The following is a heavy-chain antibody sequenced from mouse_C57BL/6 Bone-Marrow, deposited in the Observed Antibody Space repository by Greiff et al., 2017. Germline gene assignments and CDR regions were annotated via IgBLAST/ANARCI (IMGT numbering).Heavy chain of an antibody. CDR3: TREGVLYYSNYGAMDY. J-gene: IGHJ4*01. CDR1: GYTFTDYE. Sequence: VQLQESGAELVRPGASVTLSCTASGYTFTDYEMHWVKQTPVHGLEWIGAIDPETGGTAYNQKFKGKANLTADKSSSTAYMELRSLTSEDSAVYYCTREGVLYYSNYGAMDYWGQGTSVTVSS. CDR2: IDPETGGT. V-gene: IGHV1-15*01. D-gene: IGHD2-5*01.